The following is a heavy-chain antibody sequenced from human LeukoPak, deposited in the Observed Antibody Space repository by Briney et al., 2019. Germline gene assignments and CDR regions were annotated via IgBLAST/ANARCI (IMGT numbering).Heavy chain of an antibody. CDR2: ISAYNGNT. CDR3: ARGDYDFWSGYYHPFDY. D-gene: IGHD3-3*01. V-gene: IGHV1-18*01. J-gene: IGHJ4*02. CDR1: GYTFTSYG. Sequence: ASVKVSCKASGYTFTSYGISWVRQAPGQGLEWMGWISAYNGNTNYAQKLQGRVTMTTDTSTSTAYMELRSLRSDDTAVYYCARGDYDFWSGYYHPFDYWGQGTLVTVSP.